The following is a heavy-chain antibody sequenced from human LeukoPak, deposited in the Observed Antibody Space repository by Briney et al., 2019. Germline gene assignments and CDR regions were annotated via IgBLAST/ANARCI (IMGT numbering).Heavy chain of an antibody. CDR1: GFTFSNYD. D-gene: IGHD2-2*01. J-gene: IGHJ6*02. V-gene: IGHV3-13*01. Sequence: GGSLRLSCAASGFTFSNYDMHWVRQATGKGLEWVSAFHTAGDTHYSGSVRGRFATSRENAKNSFYLQMNNLRAGDTAVYYCARGSCSSRSCYKRVNGLDVWGQGTPVTVSS. CDR2: FHTAGDT. CDR3: ARGSCSSRSCYKRVNGLDV.